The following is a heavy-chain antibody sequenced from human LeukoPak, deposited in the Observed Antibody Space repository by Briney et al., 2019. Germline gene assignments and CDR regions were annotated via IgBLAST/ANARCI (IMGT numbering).Heavy chain of an antibody. D-gene: IGHD6-13*01. J-gene: IGHJ5*02. CDR3: ARDYRHSTSWPGWFDP. Sequence: SETLSLTCTVSGGSISSYYWSWIRQPPGKGLEWIGYIYYSGSTNYNPSLKSRVTISVDTSKNQFSLKLSSVTAADTAVYYCARDYRHSTSWPGWFDPWGQGTLVTVSS. CDR2: IYYSGST. V-gene: IGHV4-59*01. CDR1: GGSISSYY.